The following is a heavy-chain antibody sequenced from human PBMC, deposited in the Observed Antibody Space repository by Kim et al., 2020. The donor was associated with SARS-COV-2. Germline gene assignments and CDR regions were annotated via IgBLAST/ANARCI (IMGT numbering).Heavy chain of an antibody. D-gene: IGHD5-12*01. Sequence: DSVKGRFTISRDNSKNTLYLQMNSLRAEDTAIYYCAKSFPGRDGYNLPDYWGQGTLVTVSS. V-gene: IGHV3-23*01. CDR3: AKSFPGRDGYNLPDY. J-gene: IGHJ4*02.